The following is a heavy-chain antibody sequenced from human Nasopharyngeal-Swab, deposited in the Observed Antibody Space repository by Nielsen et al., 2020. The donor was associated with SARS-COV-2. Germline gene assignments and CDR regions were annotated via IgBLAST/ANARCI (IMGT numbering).Heavy chain of an antibody. CDR1: GYTFTSYY. D-gene: IGHD6-19*01. V-gene: IGHV1-46*01. J-gene: IGHJ2*01. Sequence: SVKVSCKASGYTFTSYYMHWVRQAPGQGLEWMGIINPSGGSTIYAQKFQGRVTMTRDTSTSTVYMELGSLSSEDTAVYYCARDLYSSGWYRTNWYFELWGRGTLVTVSS. CDR2: INPSGGST. CDR3: ARDLYSSGWYRTNWYFEL.